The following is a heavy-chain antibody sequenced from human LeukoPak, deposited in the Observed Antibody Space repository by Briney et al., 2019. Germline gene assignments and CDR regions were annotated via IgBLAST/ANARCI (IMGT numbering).Heavy chain of an antibody. Sequence: SETLSLICAVYGGSFSVYYWSRIRQLPGKGLEWIGQINHSGSTNYNPSVKSRITISVDTSKNQFSLKLSSVTAADTAVYYCARGRVAGSPSPSYYYSMVVWGQGTTVTVSS. CDR1: GGSFSVYY. CDR3: ARGRVAGSPSPSYYYSMVV. D-gene: IGHD2-15*01. CDR2: INHSGST. V-gene: IGHV4-34*01. J-gene: IGHJ6*03.